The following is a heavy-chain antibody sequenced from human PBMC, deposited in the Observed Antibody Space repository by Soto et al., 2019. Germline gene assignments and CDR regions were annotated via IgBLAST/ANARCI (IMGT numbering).Heavy chain of an antibody. V-gene: IGHV3-23*01. D-gene: IGHD3-16*01. CDR1: VFKFSNYA. Sequence: WWSLRLSCSASVFKFSNYAMSWVPQAPGKGLEGVSLISATGGGTYYADSVKGRFTISRDNSHNTLYLQVHSLTAEDTAVYYCAKDRRAGGNSAFYFDFWGQGAQGTVSS. CDR3: AKDRRAGGNSAFYFDF. CDR2: ISATGGGT. J-gene: IGHJ4*02.